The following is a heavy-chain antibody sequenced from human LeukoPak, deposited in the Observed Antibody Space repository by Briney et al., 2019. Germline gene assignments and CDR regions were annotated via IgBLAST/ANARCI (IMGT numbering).Heavy chain of an antibody. D-gene: IGHD4-23*01. CDR1: GFTFSSYW. Sequence: GGSLRLSCAASGFTFSSYWMHWVRQAPGKGLVWVSRINSDGSSTSYADSVKGRFTISRDNAKSTLYLQMNSLRAEDTAVYYCARGGFYGGKVDYWGQGTLVTVSS. J-gene: IGHJ4*02. CDR2: INSDGSST. V-gene: IGHV3-74*01. CDR3: ARGGFYGGKVDY.